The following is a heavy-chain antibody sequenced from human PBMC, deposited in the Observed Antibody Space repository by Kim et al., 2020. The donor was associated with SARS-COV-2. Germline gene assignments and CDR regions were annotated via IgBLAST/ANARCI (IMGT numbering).Heavy chain of an antibody. J-gene: IGHJ5*02. D-gene: IGHD6-19*01. Sequence: ASVKVSCKASGYTFTSYGIHWVRQAPGQTVEWMGWINGGTGNTKYSQKFQGRVTFTRDTSASTAYMELSSLRSEDTAVYYCAKGVAGTRFDPWGQGTLVTVSS. CDR3: AKGVAGTRFDP. V-gene: IGHV1-3*01. CDR2: INGGTGNT. CDR1: GYTFTSYG.